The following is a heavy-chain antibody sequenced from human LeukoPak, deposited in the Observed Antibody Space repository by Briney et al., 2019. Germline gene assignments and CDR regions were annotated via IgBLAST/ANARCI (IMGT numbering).Heavy chain of an antibody. D-gene: IGHD2-15*01. CDR2: INHSGST. Sequence: SETLSLTCAVYGGSFSGYYWSWIRQPPGKGLEWIGEINHSGSTNHNPSLESRVTISVDTSENQFFLKLNSVTAADTAVYYCASRLGDCSGGSCYPHFDYWGQGTLVTVSS. J-gene: IGHJ4*02. V-gene: IGHV4-34*01. CDR3: ASRLGDCSGGSCYPHFDY. CDR1: GGSFSGYY.